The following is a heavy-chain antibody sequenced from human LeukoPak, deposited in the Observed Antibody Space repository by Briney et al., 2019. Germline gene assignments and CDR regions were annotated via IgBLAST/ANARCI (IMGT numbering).Heavy chain of an antibody. Sequence: ASVKVSFKASGGTFSSYAISWVRQAPGQGLEWMGGIIPIFGTANYAQKFQGRVTITADESTSTAYMELSSLRSEDTAVYYCTRSLRFRYSGYVPSYNWFDPWGQGTLVTVSS. J-gene: IGHJ5*02. D-gene: IGHD5-12*01. V-gene: IGHV1-69*13. CDR1: GGTFSSYA. CDR3: TRSLRFRYSGYVPSYNWFDP. CDR2: IIPIFGTA.